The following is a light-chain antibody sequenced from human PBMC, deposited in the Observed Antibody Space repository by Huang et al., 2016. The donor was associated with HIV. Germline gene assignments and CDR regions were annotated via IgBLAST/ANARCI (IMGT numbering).Light chain of an antibody. CDR2: AAS. J-gene: IGKJ1*01. CDR1: QAISNY. Sequence: DIQMTQSPSAMSASVGDKVTITCRASQAISNYLVWFQQKPGRAPTRLIYAASSLQSGVPSRFSGSGYGTKFTLTISSLQPEEFATYYCLQHHAYPRTFGPGTKVEVK. CDR3: LQHHAYPRT. V-gene: IGKV1-17*03.